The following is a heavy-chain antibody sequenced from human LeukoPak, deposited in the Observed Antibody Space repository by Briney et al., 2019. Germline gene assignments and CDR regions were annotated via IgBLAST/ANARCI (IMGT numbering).Heavy chain of an antibody. CDR1: GYTVTTYA. CDR2: ISAYNGNT. D-gene: IGHD3-22*01. Sequence: ASVTVSCKASGYTVTTYAITWVRQAPGQGLEWMGWISAYNGNTNYAQNLQGRATMTTHTSTSTAYMELRSRRSDDTAVFYCATEYSSGYHHFDYWGEGTPVTVSS. V-gene: IGHV1-18*01. CDR3: ATEYSSGYHHFDY. J-gene: IGHJ4*02.